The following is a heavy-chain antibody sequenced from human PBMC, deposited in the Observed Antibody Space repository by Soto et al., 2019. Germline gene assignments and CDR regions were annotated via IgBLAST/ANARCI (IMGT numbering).Heavy chain of an antibody. CDR3: ARLSPCSSCYGMDV. V-gene: IGHV4-34*01. Sequence: SETLSLTCAVYGGSFSGYYWSWVRQRPGKGLEWIGEINHSGSTNYNPSLKSRVTISVDTSKNQFSLKLSSVTAADTAVYYCARLSPCSSCYGMDVWGQGTTVTVSS. CDR1: GGSFSGYY. CDR2: INHSGST. D-gene: IGHD2-8*01. J-gene: IGHJ6*02.